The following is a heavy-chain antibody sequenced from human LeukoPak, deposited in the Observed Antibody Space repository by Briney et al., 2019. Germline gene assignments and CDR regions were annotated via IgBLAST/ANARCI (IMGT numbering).Heavy chain of an antibody. CDR2: IEYDENRK. CDR3: ARGYGENSDYHLKY. Sequence: GGSLRLSCAASGFTFNSYVMHWVRQAPGKGPEWVAVIEYDENRKYYEDSVKGRSTISRDNSKNMLYLQINSLTTEDTAVYYCARGYGENSDYHLKYWGQGTLVTVSS. V-gene: IGHV3-30*03. D-gene: IGHD4-11*01. J-gene: IGHJ4*02. CDR1: GFTFNSYV.